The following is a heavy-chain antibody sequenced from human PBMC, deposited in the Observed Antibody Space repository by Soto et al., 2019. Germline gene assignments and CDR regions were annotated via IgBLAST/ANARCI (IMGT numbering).Heavy chain of an antibody. J-gene: IGHJ3*02. CDR2: ISSDGGNT. Sequence: EVQLVESGGDLVQPGGSLRLSCAASGFTFSSSAMHWVRQAPGKGLEYVSSISSDGGNTYYANSVKGRFTISRDNSKNILYLQMGSLRAEDMAVYYCARRRDVWYAFEICGQGTMATVSS. CDR1: GFTFSSSA. CDR3: ARRRDVWYAFEI. D-gene: IGHD2-15*01. V-gene: IGHV3-64*01.